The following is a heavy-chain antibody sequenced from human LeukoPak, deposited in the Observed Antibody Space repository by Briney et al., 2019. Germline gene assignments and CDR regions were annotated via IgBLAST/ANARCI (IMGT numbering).Heavy chain of an antibody. CDR2: INPNSGGT. D-gene: IGHD2-15*01. V-gene: IGHV1-2*02. Sequence: ASVKVSCKASGYTFTGYYMHWVRQAPGQGLEWMGWINPNSGGTNYAQKFQGRVTMTRDTSISTAYMELSRLRSDDTAVYYCAREGGDCSGGSCYDFDYWGQGTLVTVSS. CDR3: AREGGDCSGGSCYDFDY. J-gene: IGHJ4*02. CDR1: GYTFTGYY.